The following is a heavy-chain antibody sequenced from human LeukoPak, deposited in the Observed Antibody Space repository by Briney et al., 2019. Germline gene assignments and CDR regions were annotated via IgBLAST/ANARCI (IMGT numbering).Heavy chain of an antibody. Sequence: GGSLRLTCVASGITFSRHGMDWVRQAPGKGLEWVAVIADDGGVKQYADSVKGRFTVSRDNSKSTLYLQMNGLSVEDTAIYYCAREATWGEWYFDHWGQGTPVTVSS. CDR1: GITFSRHG. J-gene: IGHJ4*02. V-gene: IGHV3-30*03. D-gene: IGHD3-3*01. CDR2: IADDGGVK. CDR3: AREATWGEWYFDH.